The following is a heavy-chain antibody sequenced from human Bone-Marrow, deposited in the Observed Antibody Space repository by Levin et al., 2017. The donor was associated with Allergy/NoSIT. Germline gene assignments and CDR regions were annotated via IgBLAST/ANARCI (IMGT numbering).Heavy chain of an antibody. D-gene: IGHD3-16*01. V-gene: IGHV3-21*01. CDR2: ISSSSSYI. CDR3: ARAQYYDYVWGSYAYYYGMDV. J-gene: IGHJ6*02. CDR1: GFTFSSYS. Sequence: GESLKISCAASGFTFSSYSMNWVRQAPGKGLEWVSSISSSSSYIYYADSVKGRFTISRDNAKNSLYLQMNSLRAEDTAVYYCARAQYYDYVWGSYAYYYGMDVWGQGTTVTVSS.